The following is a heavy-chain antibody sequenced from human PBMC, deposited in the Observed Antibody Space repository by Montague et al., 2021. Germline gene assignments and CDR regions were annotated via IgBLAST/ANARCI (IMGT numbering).Heavy chain of an antibody. Sequence: SETLSLTCTVSGGSISSASYYWGWIRQPPGKGPEFIGVIYYNGITYHNPSLKSRVTVSMDTSKNQFSLKLSSVTAADTAVYYCARSLYCRGGSCYSGFDPWGQGTLVTASS. J-gene: IGHJ5*02. CDR2: IYYNGIT. V-gene: IGHV4-39*01. CDR3: ARSLYCRGGSCYSGFDP. CDR1: GGSISSASYY. D-gene: IGHD2-15*01.